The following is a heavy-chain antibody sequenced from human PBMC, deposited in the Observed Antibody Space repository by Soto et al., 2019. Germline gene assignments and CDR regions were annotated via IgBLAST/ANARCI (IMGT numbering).Heavy chain of an antibody. V-gene: IGHV5-10-1*01. Sequence: GESLKSSCKGSGYSFTSYWISWVRQMPGKGLEWMGRIDPSDSYTNYSPSFQGHVTISADKSISTAYLQWSSLKASDTAMYYCARVSSGWYDDFAYWGQGTLVTVSS. D-gene: IGHD6-19*01. CDR2: IDPSDSYT. CDR3: ARVSSGWYDDFAY. CDR1: GYSFTSYW. J-gene: IGHJ4*02.